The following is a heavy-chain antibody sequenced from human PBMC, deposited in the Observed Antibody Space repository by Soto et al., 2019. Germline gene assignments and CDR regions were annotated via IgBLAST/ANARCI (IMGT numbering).Heavy chain of an antibody. D-gene: IGHD2-8*02. Sequence: GGSLRLSCAAPGFTFSSYGMHWVRQAPGKGLEWVAVISYDGGVKFYTDSVKGRFTISRDNFNNILFLQMNSLTAEDTAVYYCAREGLVGTPRYFDSWGRGILVTVSS. J-gene: IGHJ4*02. CDR3: AREGLVGTPRYFDS. CDR1: GFTFSSYG. CDR2: ISYDGGVK. V-gene: IGHV3-30*03.